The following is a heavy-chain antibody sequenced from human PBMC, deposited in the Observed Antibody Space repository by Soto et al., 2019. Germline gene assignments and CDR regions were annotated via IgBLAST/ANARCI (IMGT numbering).Heavy chain of an antibody. CDR1: GGSISISSYY. CDR2: MYYSGST. J-gene: IGHJ4*02. V-gene: IGHV4-39*01. Sequence: QLQLQESGPGLVKPSETLSLTCTVSGGSISISSYYWGWIRQPPGKGLEWIGSMYYSGSTYYNPSLKSRVTISVDTSKNQFSLKLSSVTAADTAVYYCAREYSDWYVWDYWGQGTLVTVSS. CDR3: AREYSDWYVWDY. D-gene: IGHD6-19*01.